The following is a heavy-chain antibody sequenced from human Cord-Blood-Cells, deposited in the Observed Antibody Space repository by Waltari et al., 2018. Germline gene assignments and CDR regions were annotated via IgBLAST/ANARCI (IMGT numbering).Heavy chain of an antibody. CDR2: MNPNSGNT. CDR1: GYTLTSYD. CDR3: ARSGDSSSPFDY. D-gene: IGHD6-13*01. Sequence: QVQLVQSGAEVKKPGASVKVSCEASGYTLTSYDINWLLQATGQGLERMGWMNPNSGNTGYAQKFQGRVTITRNTSISTAYMELSSLRSEDTAVYYCARSGDSSSPFDYWGQGTLVTVSS. J-gene: IGHJ4*02. V-gene: IGHV1-8*03.